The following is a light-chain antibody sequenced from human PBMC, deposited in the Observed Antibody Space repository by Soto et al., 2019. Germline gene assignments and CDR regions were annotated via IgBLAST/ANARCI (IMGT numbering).Light chain of an antibody. Sequence: IVLTQSPCTLSLSTGDTATLSCRASESLSPHSIAWYQQKPGQAPRLLSYGPSGRATGIPDRISGSGSGTDFTLTISGLEPEDFAMYYCQQFQSSLRTFGQGTQVEVK. V-gene: IGKV3-20*01. CDR1: ESLSPHS. CDR3: QQFQSSLRT. J-gene: IGKJ1*01. CDR2: GPS.